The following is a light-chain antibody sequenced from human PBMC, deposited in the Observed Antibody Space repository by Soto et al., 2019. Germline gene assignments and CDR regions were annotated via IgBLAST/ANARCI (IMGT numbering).Light chain of an antibody. J-gene: IGLJ2*01. CDR2: GDN. CDR3: AAWDGSLNNVL. CDR1: GSSIGTNT. V-gene: IGLV1-44*01. Sequence: QSVLTQPPSASGPPGQRVTLSCSGSGSSIGTNTVNWYRQLPGTAPKLLIYGDNQRPSGVPDRFSGSKSGTSASLAISGLQSEDEAEYYCAAWDGSLNNVLFGGGTKLTVL.